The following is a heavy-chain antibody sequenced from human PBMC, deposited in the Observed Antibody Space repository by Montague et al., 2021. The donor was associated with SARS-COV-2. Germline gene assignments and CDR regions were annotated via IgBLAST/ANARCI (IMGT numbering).Heavy chain of an antibody. D-gene: IGHD6-19*01. CDR3: ARHSKQWLVLGGGYYFDY. Sequence: SETLSLTCTVSGGSISSSSYYWGWIRQPPGKGLEWIGCIYYSGSTYYNPSLKSRVTISVDTSKNQFSLKLSSVTAADTAVYYFARHSKQWLVLGGGYYFDYWGQGTLVTVSS. CDR2: IYYSGST. V-gene: IGHV4-39*01. CDR1: GGSISSSSYY. J-gene: IGHJ4*02.